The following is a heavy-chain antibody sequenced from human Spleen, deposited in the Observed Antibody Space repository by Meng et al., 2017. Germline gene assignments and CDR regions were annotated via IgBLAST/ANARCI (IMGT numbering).Heavy chain of an antibody. CDR1: GGSISSGGYY. J-gene: IGHJ4*02. Sequence: VQLQQSGPGLVKPSQTLSLTCTVSGGSISSGGYYWSWIRQHPGKGLEWIGYIYYSGSTYYNPSLKSRLTISVDTSQNQFSLNLNSVTAADSAVYYCARGPTTMAHDFDYWGQGTLVTVSS. CDR2: IYYSGST. D-gene: IGHD4-11*01. V-gene: IGHV4-31*03. CDR3: ARGPTTMAHDFDY.